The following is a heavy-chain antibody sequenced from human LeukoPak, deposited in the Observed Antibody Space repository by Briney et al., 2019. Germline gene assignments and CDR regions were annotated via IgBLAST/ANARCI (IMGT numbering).Heavy chain of an antibody. CDR2: IYYSGST. D-gene: IGHD3-10*01. J-gene: IGHJ4*02. CDR1: GGSISSSSYY. CDR3: ARHGYYYGFDY. V-gene: IGHV4-39*01. Sequence: SETLSPTCTVSGGSISSSSYYWGWIRQPPGKGLEWIGSIYYSGSTYYNPSLKSRVTISVDTSKNQFSLKLSSVTAADTAVYYCARHGYYYGFDYWGQGTLVTVSS.